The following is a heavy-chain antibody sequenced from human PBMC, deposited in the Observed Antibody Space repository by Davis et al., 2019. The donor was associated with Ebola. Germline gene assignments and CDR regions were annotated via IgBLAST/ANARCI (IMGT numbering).Heavy chain of an antibody. D-gene: IGHD6-6*01. Sequence: MPGGSLRLSCTVSGGSISSSSYYWGWIRQPPGKGLEWIGEINHSGSTNYNPSLKSRVTISVDTSKNQFSLKLSSVTAADTAVYYCARERYSSFYYYYYGMDVWGQGTTVTVSS. CDR3: ARERYSSFYYYYYGMDV. J-gene: IGHJ6*02. CDR1: GGSISSSSYY. CDR2: INHSGST. V-gene: IGHV4-39*07.